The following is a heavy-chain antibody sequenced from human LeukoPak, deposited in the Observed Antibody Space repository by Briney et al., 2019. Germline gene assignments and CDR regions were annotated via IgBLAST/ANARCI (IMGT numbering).Heavy chain of an antibody. D-gene: IGHD3-22*01. J-gene: IGHJ4*02. CDR2: INHSGST. V-gene: IGHV4-34*01. CDR3: AREGTYYYDSSAYTMVDY. Sequence: KTSETLSLTCAVYGGSFSGYYWSWIRQPPGKGLEWIGEINHSGSTNYNPSLKSRVTISVDTSKNQFSLKLSSVTAADTAVYYCAREGTYYYDSSAYTMVDYWGQGTLVTVSS. CDR1: GGSFSGYY.